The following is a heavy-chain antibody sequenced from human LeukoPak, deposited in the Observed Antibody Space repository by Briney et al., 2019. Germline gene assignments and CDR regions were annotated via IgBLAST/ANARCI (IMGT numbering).Heavy chain of an antibody. CDR2: ISGSGGST. J-gene: IGHJ6*03. V-gene: IGHV3-23*01. CDR3: AKEGYSYGSYYYYYYMDV. CDR1: GFTFSSYA. D-gene: IGHD5-18*01. Sequence: GGSLRLSCAASGFTFSSYAMSWVRQAPGKGLEWVSAISGSGGSTYYADSVKGRFTISRDNSKNTLYLQMNSLRAEDTAVYYCAKEGYSYGSYYYYYYMDVWGKGTTVTISS.